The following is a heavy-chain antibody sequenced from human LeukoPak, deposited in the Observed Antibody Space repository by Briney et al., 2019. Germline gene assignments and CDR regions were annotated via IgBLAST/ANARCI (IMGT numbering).Heavy chain of an antibody. CDR1: GGTFSSYA. CDR2: IIPIFGTT. CDR3: ARSGVGDYVWGSLDY. Sequence: ASVKVSCKASGGTFSSYAISWVRQAPGQGLEWMGGIIPIFGTTNYAQKFQGRVTMTRDTSTSTVYMELSSLRSEDTAVYYCARSGVGDYVWGSLDYWGQGTLVTVSS. J-gene: IGHJ4*02. D-gene: IGHD3-16*01. V-gene: IGHV1-69*05.